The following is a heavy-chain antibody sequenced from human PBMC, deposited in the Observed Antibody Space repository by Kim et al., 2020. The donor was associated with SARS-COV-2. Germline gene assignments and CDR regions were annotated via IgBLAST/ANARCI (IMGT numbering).Heavy chain of an antibody. CDR3: ARAETRGDYFDY. J-gene: IGHJ4*02. CDR2: IYYSGST. D-gene: IGHD3-10*01. Sequence: SETLSLTCTVSGGSISSSSYYWGWIRQPPGKGLEWIGSIYYSGSTYYNPSLKSRVTISVDTSKNQFSLKLSSVTAADTAVYYCARAETRGDYFDYWGQGTLVTVSS. CDR1: GGSISSSSYY. V-gene: IGHV4-39*07.